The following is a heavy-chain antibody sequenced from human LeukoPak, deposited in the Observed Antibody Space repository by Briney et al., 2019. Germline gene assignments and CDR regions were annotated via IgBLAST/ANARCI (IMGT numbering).Heavy chain of an antibody. D-gene: IGHD1-1*01. CDR3: ARVGIQNWFDP. CDR1: GDSISSGSYY. J-gene: IGHJ5*02. Sequence: SQTLSLTCTVSGDSISSGSYYWSWIRQPAGKGLEWIGRIYTTGSTNYSPSLESRVTISVDTSKNQFSLRLSSVTAADTAVYYCARVGIQNWFDPWGQGTLVTVSS. CDR2: IYTTGST. V-gene: IGHV4-61*02.